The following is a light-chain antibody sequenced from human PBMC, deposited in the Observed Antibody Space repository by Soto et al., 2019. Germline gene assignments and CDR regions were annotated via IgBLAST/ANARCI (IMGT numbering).Light chain of an antibody. CDR1: SSNIGGYY. J-gene: IGLJ1*01. CDR2: RNN. Sequence: QSVLTQPPSASGTPGQRVTISCSGSSSNIGGYYVSWYQQLPGTAPKVLIYRNNQRPSGVPDRFSGSKSGTSASLAISGLRSDDEADYYCAAWDDSLSGYVFGTGTKVTFL. V-gene: IGLV1-47*01. CDR3: AAWDDSLSGYV.